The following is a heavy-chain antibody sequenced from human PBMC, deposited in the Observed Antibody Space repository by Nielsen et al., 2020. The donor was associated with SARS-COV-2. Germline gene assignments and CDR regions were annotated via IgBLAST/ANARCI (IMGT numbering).Heavy chain of an antibody. D-gene: IGHD4-11*01. CDR2: INEDGSVV. CDR3: ARDAAYSRFDY. Sequence: GVLKISCAASGLIFSSSWMVWVRQAPGKGLEWVANINEDGSVVNYVDSVKGRFTISRDNAGKSLYLQMNSLRAEDTAVYYCARDAAYSRFDYWGQGTLVTVSS. J-gene: IGHJ4*02. CDR1: GLIFSSSW. V-gene: IGHV3-7*05.